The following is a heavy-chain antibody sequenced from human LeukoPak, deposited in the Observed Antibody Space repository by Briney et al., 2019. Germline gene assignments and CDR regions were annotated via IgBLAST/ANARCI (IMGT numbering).Heavy chain of an antibody. V-gene: IGHV4-38-2*01. D-gene: IGHD6-19*01. Sequence: SETLSLTCAVSGYSISSGYYWGWIRQPPGKGLEWIGSIYHSGSTYYNPSLKSRVTISVDTSKNQFSLKLSSVTAADTAVYYCARRAVAGDSDWFDPSGQGTLVTVSS. CDR3: ARRAVAGDSDWFDP. CDR2: IYHSGST. CDR1: GYSISSGYY. J-gene: IGHJ5*02.